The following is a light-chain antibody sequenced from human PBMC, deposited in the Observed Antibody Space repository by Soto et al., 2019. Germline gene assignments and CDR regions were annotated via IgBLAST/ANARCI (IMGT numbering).Light chain of an antibody. CDR3: QQSYSTPRT. J-gene: IGKJ1*01. V-gene: IGKV1-39*01. CDR1: QSISSY. Sequence: DIQITHSPSSLSATVGDRVTITCRASQSISSYLNWYQQKPGKVPKLLIYAASSLQSGVPSRFSGSGSGTDFTLTISSLQPEDFATYYCQQSYSTPRTFGQGTNVDIK. CDR2: AAS.